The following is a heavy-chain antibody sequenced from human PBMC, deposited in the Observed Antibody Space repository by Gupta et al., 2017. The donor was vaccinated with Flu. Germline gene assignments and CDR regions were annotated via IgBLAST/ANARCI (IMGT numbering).Heavy chain of an antibody. J-gene: IGHJ6*02. CDR3: AKPATPYYGSGSYYNSGMDV. CDR2: ISYDGSNK. CDR1: GFTFSSDG. Sequence: QVQLVESGGGVVQPGRSLRLSCAASGFTFSSDGMHWVRRAPGKGPEWVAVISYDGSNKYYADSVKGRFTISRDNSKNTLYLQMNSLRAEDTAVYYCAKPATPYYGSGSYYNSGMDVWGQGTTVTVSS. D-gene: IGHD3-10*01. V-gene: IGHV3-30*18.